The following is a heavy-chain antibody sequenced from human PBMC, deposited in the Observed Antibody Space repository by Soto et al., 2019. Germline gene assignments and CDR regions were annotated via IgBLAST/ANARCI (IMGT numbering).Heavy chain of an antibody. CDR1: GGSISSYY. CDR2: MYYSGST. V-gene: IGHV4-59*01. J-gene: IGHJ6*02. Sequence: QVQLQESGPGLVKPSETLSLTCTVSGGSISSYYWSWIRQPPGKGLEWIGYMYYSGSTNYNPSLKSRVTISVDTSKKQFSLILSSATAADTAVYYCARVSGNYYYYGLDVWGQGTMVTVSS. CDR3: ARVSGNYYYYGLDV. D-gene: IGHD1-26*01.